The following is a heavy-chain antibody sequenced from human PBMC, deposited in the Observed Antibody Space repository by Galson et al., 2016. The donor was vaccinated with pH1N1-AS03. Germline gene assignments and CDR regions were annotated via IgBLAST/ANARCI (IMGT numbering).Heavy chain of an antibody. Sequence: SLRLSCAASGYIFSNYAMTWVRQAPGKGLEWVSAISPTGPYYAVSVKGRFTISRDNSKNTVYLQMNSLRVEDTAFYFCAREINYGRGWYSVDYWGQGTLVTVSS. D-gene: IGHD6-19*01. J-gene: IGHJ4*02. CDR3: AREINYGRGWYSVDY. CDR1: GYIFSNYA. V-gene: IGHV3-23*01. CDR2: ISPTGP.